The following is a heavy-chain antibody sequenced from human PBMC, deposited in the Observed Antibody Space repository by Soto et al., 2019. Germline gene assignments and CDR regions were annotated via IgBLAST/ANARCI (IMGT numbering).Heavy chain of an antibody. V-gene: IGHV1-18*01. CDR3: ARDTDIVVVVAATFDY. Sequence: ASVKVSCKASGYTFTSYGISWVRQAPGQGLEWMGWISAYNGNTNYAQKLQGRVTMTTDTSTSTAYMELRSLRSDDTAVYYCARDTDIVVVVAATFDYWGQGTLVTVSS. J-gene: IGHJ4*02. CDR1: GYTFTSYG. CDR2: ISAYNGNT. D-gene: IGHD2-15*01.